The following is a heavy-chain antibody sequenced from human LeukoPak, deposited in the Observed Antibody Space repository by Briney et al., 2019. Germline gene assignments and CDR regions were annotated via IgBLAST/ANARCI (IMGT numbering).Heavy chain of an antibody. CDR1: GYTFTSYD. Sequence: ASVKVSCKASGYTFTSYDINWVRQATGQGLEWMGWMNPNSGNTGYAQKFQGRVTITRNTSISTAYMELSSLRSGDTAVYYCARSYDILTGYLDYWGQGTLVTVSS. D-gene: IGHD3-9*01. V-gene: IGHV1-8*03. CDR2: MNPNSGNT. CDR3: ARSYDILTGYLDY. J-gene: IGHJ4*02.